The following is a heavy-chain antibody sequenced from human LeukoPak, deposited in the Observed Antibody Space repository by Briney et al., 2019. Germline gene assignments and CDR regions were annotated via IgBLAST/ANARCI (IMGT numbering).Heavy chain of an antibody. CDR3: AKLVETTNY. V-gene: IGHV3-23*01. J-gene: IGHJ4*02. Sequence: GASLRLSCAASGFTFSNYAIIWVRQAPGKGLEWVSAINAGGINTYYADSVKGRFTISRDNSKNTLYLQMNSMRAEDTAVYYCAKLVETTNYWGQGTLVTVSS. CDR2: INAGGINT. CDR1: GFTFSNYA. D-gene: IGHD1-26*01.